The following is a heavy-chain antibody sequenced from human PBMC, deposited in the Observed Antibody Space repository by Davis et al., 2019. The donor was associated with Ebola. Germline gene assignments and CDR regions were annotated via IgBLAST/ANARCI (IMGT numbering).Heavy chain of an antibody. D-gene: IGHD6-13*01. CDR3: AKDVAAGNVPV. V-gene: IGHV3-9*01. Sequence: GGSLRLSCAASGFTFDDYAMHWVRQAPGKGLEWVSGISWNSGSIGYADSVKGRFIISRDNAKNSLYLQMNSLRAEDTALYYCAKDVAAGNVPVWGQGTLVTVSS. CDR1: GFTFDDYA. J-gene: IGHJ4*02. CDR2: ISWNSGSI.